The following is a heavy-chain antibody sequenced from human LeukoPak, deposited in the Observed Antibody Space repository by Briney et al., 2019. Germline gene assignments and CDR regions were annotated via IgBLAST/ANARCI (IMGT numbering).Heavy chain of an antibody. CDR3: AKGTSVIWFFDY. Sequence: GGSLRLSCAASGLTFSSYATSWVRQAPGKGPEWVSSILGSGISTYYADSVKGRFIISRDNSQNTLFLQMNGLRADDTAVYYCAKGTSVIWFFDYWGQGSLVTVSS. V-gene: IGHV3-23*01. J-gene: IGHJ4*02. CDR1: GLTFSSYA. D-gene: IGHD3-10*01. CDR2: ILGSGIST.